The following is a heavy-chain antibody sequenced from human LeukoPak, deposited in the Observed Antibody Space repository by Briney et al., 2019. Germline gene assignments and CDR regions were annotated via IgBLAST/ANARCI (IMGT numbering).Heavy chain of an antibody. CDR2: IIPILGIA. Sequence: SVKVSCKASGGTFSSYTISWVRQAPGQGLEWMGRIIPILGIANYAQKFQGRVTITADKSTSAAYMELSSLRSEDTAVYYCARFRETTVAPDAFDIWGQGTMVTVSS. V-gene: IGHV1-69*02. CDR3: ARFRETTVAPDAFDI. CDR1: GGTFSSYT. D-gene: IGHD4-11*01. J-gene: IGHJ3*02.